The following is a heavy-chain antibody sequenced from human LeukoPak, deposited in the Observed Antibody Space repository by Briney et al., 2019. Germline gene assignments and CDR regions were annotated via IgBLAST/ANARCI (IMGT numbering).Heavy chain of an antibody. D-gene: IGHD3-16*02. J-gene: IGHJ3*02. V-gene: IGHV4-34*01. CDR1: GGSFSGYY. Sequence: PSETLSLTCAVYGGSFSGYYWSWIRQPPGKGLEWIGEINHSGSTNYNPSLKSRVTISVDTSKNQFSLKLGSVTAADTAVYYCARKYYDYVWGSYRSDAFDIWGQGTMVTVSS. CDR3: ARKYYDYVWGSYRSDAFDI. CDR2: INHSGST.